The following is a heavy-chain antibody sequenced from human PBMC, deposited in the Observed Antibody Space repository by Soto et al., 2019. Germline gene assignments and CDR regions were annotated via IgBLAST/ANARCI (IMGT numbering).Heavy chain of an antibody. D-gene: IGHD6-13*01. J-gene: IGHJ6*02. V-gene: IGHV3-23*01. Sequence: GGSLRLSCAASGFTFSSYAMSWVRQAPGKGLEWVSAISGSGGSTYYADSVKGRFTISRDNSKNTLYLQMNSLRAEDTAVYYCAKVWAAAGLGFYYYYGMDVWGQGTTVTVSS. CDR1: GFTFSSYA. CDR2: ISGSGGST. CDR3: AKVWAAAGLGFYYYYGMDV.